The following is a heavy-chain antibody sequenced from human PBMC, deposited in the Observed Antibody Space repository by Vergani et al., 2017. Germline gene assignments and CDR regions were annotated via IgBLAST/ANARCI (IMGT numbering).Heavy chain of an antibody. CDR3: AGRYCSSTSCCALGFDP. J-gene: IGHJ5*02. CDR2: ISGSGGST. CDR1: GFTFSSYS. Sequence: EVQLVESGGGLVQPGGSLRLSCAASGFTFSSYSMNWVRQAPGKGLEWVSAISGSGGSTYYADSVKGRFTISRDNSKNTLYLQMNSLRAEDTALYYCAGRYCSSTSCCALGFDPWGQGTLVTVSS. D-gene: IGHD2-2*01. V-gene: IGHV3-23*04.